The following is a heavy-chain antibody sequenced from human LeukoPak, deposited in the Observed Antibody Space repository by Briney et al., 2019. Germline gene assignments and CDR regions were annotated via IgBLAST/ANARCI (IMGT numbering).Heavy chain of an antibody. Sequence: GASVKVSCKASGYTFTGYYMHWVRQAPGQGLEWMGRINPNSGGTNYAQKFQGRVTMTRDTSISTAYMELSRLRSDDTAVYYCAIPVLKGYDNCGYWGQGTLVTVSS. V-gene: IGHV1-2*06. CDR3: AIPVLKGYDNCGY. CDR2: INPNSGGT. CDR1: GYTFTGYY. D-gene: IGHD1-20*01. J-gene: IGHJ4*02.